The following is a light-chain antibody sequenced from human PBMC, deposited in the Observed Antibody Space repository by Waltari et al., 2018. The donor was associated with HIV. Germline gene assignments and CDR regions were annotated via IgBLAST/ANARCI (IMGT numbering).Light chain of an antibody. V-gene: IGLV7-46*01. J-gene: IGLJ2*01. CDR3: LLTYGEDVV. CDR2: ESN. CDR1: TGVVTRGHC. Sequence: QPVVTQEPSLTVSPGETVILTCASSTGVVTRGHCPHWFQVRPGQAPKTLIFESNNRYSWTPTRFAGSFVGGKAALTLTGAQPEDEANYYCLLTYGEDVVFGGGTKLTVL.